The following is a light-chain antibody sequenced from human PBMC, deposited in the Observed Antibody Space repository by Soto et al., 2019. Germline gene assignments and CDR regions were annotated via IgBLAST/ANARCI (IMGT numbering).Light chain of an antibody. V-gene: IGKV1-5*01. CDR1: QSIGTW. J-gene: IGKJ1*01. CDR2: DDS. Sequence: DIQMTQSPSTLSPSVGDRVTITCRASQSIGTWVAWYQQKPGKAPKLLIYDDSSLESGAPSRFSGSGSGTEYTITISSLQPDVFATYYGQQYNSYWTFGQGTKVEIK. CDR3: QQYNSYWT.